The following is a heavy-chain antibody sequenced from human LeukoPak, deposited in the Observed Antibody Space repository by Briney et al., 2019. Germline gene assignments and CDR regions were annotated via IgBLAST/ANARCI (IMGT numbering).Heavy chain of an antibody. J-gene: IGHJ4*02. CDR3: AGGCTSSSCYDY. D-gene: IGHD2-2*01. CDR2: RNEDGNKK. V-gene: IGHV3-7*04. Sequence: GGSLRLSCTASGFTFRRYWMGWVRQAPGKGLEWVANRNEDGNKKYYVDSVKGRFTISRDNSKNSLYLQMNSLRVEDTAVYYCAGGCTSSSCYDYWGQGTLVTVSS. CDR1: GFTFRRYW.